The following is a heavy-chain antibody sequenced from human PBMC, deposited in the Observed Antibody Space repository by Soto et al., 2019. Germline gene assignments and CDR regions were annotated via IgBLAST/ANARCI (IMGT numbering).Heavy chain of an antibody. CDR2: TYYRSKWNT. CDR1: GDSVSSTSGT. Sequence: SQTLSLTCXISGDSVSSTSGTWNWIRQSPSRGLEWLGRTYYRSKWNTDYAVSVKSRIDINPDTSRNQISLQLNSVTPEDTAVYYCAREGGGWRQWNGMDVWGQGTTVTVSS. CDR3: AREGGGWRQWNGMDV. V-gene: IGHV6-1*01. D-gene: IGHD6-19*01. J-gene: IGHJ6*02.